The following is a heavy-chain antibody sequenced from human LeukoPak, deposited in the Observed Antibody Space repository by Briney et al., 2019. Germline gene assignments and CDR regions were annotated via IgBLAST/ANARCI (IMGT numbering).Heavy chain of an antibody. CDR3: VKFRGIQHYNYHMDV. D-gene: IGHD3-10*01. Sequence: GGSLRLSCAASGVTFSSYAMSWGRQAPGTGLGWGSGLTGSGGNTYYADSVKGRFTISRDNSKNTLSLQMDGLRAEDAAVYYCVKFRGIQHYNYHMDVWGKGTTVTVSS. CDR2: LTGSGGNT. J-gene: IGHJ6*03. V-gene: IGHV3-23*01. CDR1: GVTFSSYA.